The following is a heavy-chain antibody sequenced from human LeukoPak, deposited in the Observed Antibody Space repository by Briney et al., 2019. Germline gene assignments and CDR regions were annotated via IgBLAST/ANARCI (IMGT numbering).Heavy chain of an antibody. CDR1: GFTFSNAW. J-gene: IGHJ6*02. Sequence: GGSLRLSCAASGFTFSNAWMTWVRQAPGKGLEWVGRIKSISDGGTTDYAAPVKGRFTISRDDSKNTLYLQMNSLRAEDTAVYYCARTGGVAGKDYYGMDVWGQGTTVTVSS. V-gene: IGHV3-15*01. CDR2: IKSISDGGTT. CDR3: ARTGGVAGKDYYGMDV. D-gene: IGHD6-19*01.